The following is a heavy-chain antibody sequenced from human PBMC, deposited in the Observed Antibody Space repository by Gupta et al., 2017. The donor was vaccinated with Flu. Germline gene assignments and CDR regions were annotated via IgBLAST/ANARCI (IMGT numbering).Heavy chain of an antibody. Sequence: QVQLVQSGAEVKKPGASVKVSCKASGYTFTSYDINWVRQATGQGLEWMGWMNPNRGNTGYAQKFQGRVTMTRNTSISTAYMELSSLRSEDTAVYYCAREGPNGDYNHYYGMDVWGQGTTVTGSS. V-gene: IGHV1-8*01. CDR2: MNPNRGNT. J-gene: IGHJ6*02. CDR1: GYTFTSYD. D-gene: IGHD4-17*01. CDR3: AREGPNGDYNHYYGMDV.